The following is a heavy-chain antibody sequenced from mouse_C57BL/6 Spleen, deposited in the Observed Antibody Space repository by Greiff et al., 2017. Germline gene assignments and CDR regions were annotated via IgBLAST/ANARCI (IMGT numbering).Heavy chain of an antibody. CDR3: ETVHTDY. CDR2: INPNNGGT. V-gene: IGHV1-26*01. CDR1: GYTFTDYY. J-gene: IGHJ4*01. Sequence: EVQLQQSGPELVKPGASVKISCKASGYTFTDYYMNWVKQSHGKSLEWIGDINPNNGGTSYNQKFKGKATLTVDTASSTAYMELCSLTSEDSAVYYCETVHTDYWGQGTSVTVSS.